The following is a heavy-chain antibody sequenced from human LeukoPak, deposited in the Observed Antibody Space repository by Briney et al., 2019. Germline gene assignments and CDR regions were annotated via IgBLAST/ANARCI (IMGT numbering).Heavy chain of an antibody. D-gene: IGHD3-10*01. J-gene: IGHJ5*02. V-gene: IGHV1-2*02. Sequence: ASVKLSCTASGYTFSDYYINWVRQAPGQGLEWMGWIKPNTSGTKYAQRFQDRVTMTRDTSISTAYMEVSRLRYDDTAVYYCARPLRVTMIRGAAFRASSDFDPWGQGTLVTVSS. CDR1: GYTFSDYY. CDR3: ARPLRVTMIRGAAFRASSDFDP. CDR2: IKPNTSGT.